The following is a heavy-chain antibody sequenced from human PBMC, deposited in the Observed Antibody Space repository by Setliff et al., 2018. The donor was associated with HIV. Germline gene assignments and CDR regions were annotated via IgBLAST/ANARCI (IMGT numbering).Heavy chain of an antibody. CDR1: SDSISSSY. Sequence: KTSETLSLTCTVSSDSISSSYWTWIRQPPGQGLEWIGYVHHSGSTKYNASLRSRVTMSVDTSKNLFSLTLRSVTAADTAVYYCARHNVITYAGLLFDYFYYGMDVWGHGTTVTVSS. V-gene: IGHV4-59*01. CDR3: ARHNVITYAGLLFDYFYYGMDV. D-gene: IGHD3-16*01. CDR2: VHHSGST. J-gene: IGHJ6*02.